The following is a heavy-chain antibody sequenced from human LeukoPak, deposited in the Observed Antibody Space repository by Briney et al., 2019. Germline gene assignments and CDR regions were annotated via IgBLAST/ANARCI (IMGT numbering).Heavy chain of an antibody. D-gene: IGHD7-27*01. V-gene: IGHV3-21*03. CDR2: ISSSSSYI. CDR3: TSENWGPYY. CDR1: GFTFSSYS. Sequence: GGSLRLSCAASGFTFSSYSMNWVRQAPGKGLEWVSSISSSSSYIYYADSVKGRFTISRDDSKNTLYLQMNSLITEDTAVYYCTSENWGPYYWGQGTLVTVSS. J-gene: IGHJ4*02.